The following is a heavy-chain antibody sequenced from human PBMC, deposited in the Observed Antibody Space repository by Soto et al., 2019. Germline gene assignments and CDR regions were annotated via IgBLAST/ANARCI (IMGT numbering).Heavy chain of an antibody. V-gene: IGHV1-69*06. D-gene: IGHD6-13*01. CDR2: IIPIFGTA. J-gene: IGHJ6*02. Sequence: QVQLVQSGAEVKKPGSSVKVSCKASGGTFSSYAISWVRQAPGQGLEWMGGIIPIFGTANYAQKFQGRVTITADKSTSTAYMELSSLRSEDTAVYYCASPLAAARLVRYYYYCMDVWGQGTTVTVSS. CDR3: ASPLAAARLVRYYYYCMDV. CDR1: GGTFSSYA.